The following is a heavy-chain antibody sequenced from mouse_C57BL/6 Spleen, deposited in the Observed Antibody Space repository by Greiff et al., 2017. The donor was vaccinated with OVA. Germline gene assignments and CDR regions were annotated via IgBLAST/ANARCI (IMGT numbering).Heavy chain of an antibody. CDR3: ARGYDGYYYLGFDV. Sequence: QVQLQQSGAELMKPGASVKLSCKATGYTFTGYWIEWVKQRPGHGLEWIGEILPGSGSTNYNEKFKGKATFTADTSSNTAYMQLSSLTTEESAIYYCARGYDGYYYLGFDVWGTGTTVTVSS. V-gene: IGHV1-9*01. D-gene: IGHD2-3*01. CDR2: ILPGSGST. CDR1: GYTFTGYW. J-gene: IGHJ1*03.